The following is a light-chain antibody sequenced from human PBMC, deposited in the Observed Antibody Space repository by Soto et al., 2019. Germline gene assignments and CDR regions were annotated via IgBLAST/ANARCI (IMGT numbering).Light chain of an antibody. CDR1: QSVSNDY. CDR2: SVS. Sequence: EMVLTQSPGTLSLSPGDRATLSCRASQSVSNDYVAWVQQKPGQTPRLLIYSVSSRATGIPDRFSGSGSGTDFTLTISRLEPEDFAVYYCQQRSNWPPGITFGQGTRLEIK. J-gene: IGKJ5*01. V-gene: IGKV3D-20*02. CDR3: QQRSNWPPGIT.